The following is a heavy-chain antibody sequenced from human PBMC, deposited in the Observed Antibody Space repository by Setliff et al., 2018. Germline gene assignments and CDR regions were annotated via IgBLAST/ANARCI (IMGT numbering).Heavy chain of an antibody. Sequence: PGESLKISCAAPGPTFSRYSMSWVRQAPGKGLEWVSIIFNDGSTYYADSVKGRFTISRDISKSTLYLHMNSLRAEDTAVYYCARDRGGTNPWFDPWGQGTLVTVSS. CDR1: GPTFSRYS. V-gene: IGHV3-53*01. D-gene: IGHD3-10*01. CDR3: ARDRGGTNPWFDP. J-gene: IGHJ5*02. CDR2: IFNDGST.